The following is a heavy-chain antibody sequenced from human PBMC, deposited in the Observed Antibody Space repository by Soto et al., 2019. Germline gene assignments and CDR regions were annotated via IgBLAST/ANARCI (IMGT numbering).Heavy chain of an antibody. Sequence: QVQLVQSGAEVKKPGSSVKVSCKASGGTFSSYTISWVRQAPGQGLEWMGRIIPILGIANYAQKFQGRVTITADKSTSTAYMELSSLRSEDTAVYYCARDDGDYPRWFDPWGQGTLVTVSS. CDR2: IIPILGIA. CDR1: GGTFSSYT. D-gene: IGHD4-17*01. V-gene: IGHV1-69*08. J-gene: IGHJ5*02. CDR3: ARDDGDYPRWFDP.